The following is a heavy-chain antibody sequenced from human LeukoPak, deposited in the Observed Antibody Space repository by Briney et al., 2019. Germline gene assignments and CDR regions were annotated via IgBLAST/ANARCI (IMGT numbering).Heavy chain of an antibody. V-gene: IGHV3-11*06. J-gene: IGHJ4*02. CDR1: GFTFSDYY. Sequence: PGGSLRLSCAASGFTFSDYYMSWLRQAPGKGLEWVSYISSSSSYTNYAVSVKGRFTISRDNAKNSLYLQMDSLRAEDTAVYYCARDRSVDGTVWGQGTLVTVSS. D-gene: IGHD6-19*01. CDR3: ARDRSVDGTV. CDR2: ISSSSSYT.